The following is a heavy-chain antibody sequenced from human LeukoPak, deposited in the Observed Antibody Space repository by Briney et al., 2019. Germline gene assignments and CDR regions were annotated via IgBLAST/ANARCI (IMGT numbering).Heavy chain of an antibody. CDR3: ARDHCSGGSCHGGH. J-gene: IGHJ4*02. V-gene: IGHV1-69*04. D-gene: IGHD2-15*01. Sequence: PVKVSCKASGGTFSDYTFSWVRQAPGQGLEWMGRIMPFLDVANYAQKFQGRVTITADKSTSTAYMELSSLRSEDTAVYYCARDHCSGGSCHGGHWGQGTLVTVSS. CDR1: GGTFSDYT. CDR2: IMPFLDVA.